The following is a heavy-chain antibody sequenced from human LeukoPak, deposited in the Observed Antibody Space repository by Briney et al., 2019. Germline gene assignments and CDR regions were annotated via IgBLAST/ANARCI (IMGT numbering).Heavy chain of an antibody. CDR1: GYTFTGYY. J-gene: IGHJ4*02. Sequence: ASVKVSCKASGYTFTGYYMLWVRQAPGQGLEWMGWINPNSGGTNYAQKFQGRVTMTRDTSISTAYMELSRLRSDDTAVYYCARRGYDFWSGYPDYWGQGTLVTVSS. CDR3: ARRGYDFWSGYPDY. CDR2: INPNSGGT. V-gene: IGHV1-2*02. D-gene: IGHD3-3*01.